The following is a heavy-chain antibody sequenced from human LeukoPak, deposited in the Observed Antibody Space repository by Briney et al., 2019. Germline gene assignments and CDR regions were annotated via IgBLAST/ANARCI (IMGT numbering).Heavy chain of an antibody. Sequence: ASVKVSCKTSGYTFTDYGITWVRQAPGQGLEWMGWISGYNGDTNYARKLQGRVTMTTDTSTSTAYMQLRSLRSDDTAVYYCARESSSGPYVVPAAHWGQGTLVTVSS. CDR1: GYTFTDYG. CDR2: ISGYNGDT. CDR3: ARESSSGPYVVPAAH. V-gene: IGHV1-18*01. J-gene: IGHJ4*02. D-gene: IGHD2-2*01.